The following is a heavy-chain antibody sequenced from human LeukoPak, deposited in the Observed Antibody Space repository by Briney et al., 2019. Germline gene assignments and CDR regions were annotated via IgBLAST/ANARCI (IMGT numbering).Heavy chain of an antibody. CDR1: GYTFTSYG. CDR2: ISAYNGNT. V-gene: IGHV1-18*01. Sequence: GASVKVSCKASGYTFTSYGTSWVRHAPGQGLEWMGWISAYNGNTNYAQTLQGRVTMTTDTSTSTAYMELRSLRSDDTAVYYCARLYSSGPSGDYWGQGTLVTVSS. D-gene: IGHD6-19*01. J-gene: IGHJ4*02. CDR3: ARLYSSGPSGDY.